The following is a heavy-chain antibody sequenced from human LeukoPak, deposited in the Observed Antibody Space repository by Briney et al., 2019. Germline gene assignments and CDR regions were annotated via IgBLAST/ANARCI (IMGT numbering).Heavy chain of an antibody. Sequence: GGSLRLSCAASGFTFSGYNMNWVRQAPGKGLEWVAFIRSSGSLIYYAESVKGRFTISRDNSRNSLYLQMNSLRVEGTAVYYCARNFYEATGFYYDAFDIWGQGTVVTVSS. CDR1: GFTFSGYN. V-gene: IGHV3-48*04. CDR3: ARNFYEATGFYYDAFDI. D-gene: IGHD3-22*01. CDR2: IRSSGSLI. J-gene: IGHJ3*02.